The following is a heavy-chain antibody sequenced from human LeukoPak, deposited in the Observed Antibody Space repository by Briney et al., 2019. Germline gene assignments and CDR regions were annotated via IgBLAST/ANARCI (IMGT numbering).Heavy chain of an antibody. CDR3: VVTQKWLAFDY. CDR1: GGSISGRY. V-gene: IGHV4-59*08. CDR2: WRYDGSP. Sequence: PSETLSLTCAVSGGSISGRYWSWIRQPPGKGLEWIANWRYDGSPNYTPSLESRATISLDTSKNQFSLRLTSVTAADIAVYYCVVTQKWLAFDYWGQGILVTVSS. J-gene: IGHJ4*02. D-gene: IGHD6-19*01.